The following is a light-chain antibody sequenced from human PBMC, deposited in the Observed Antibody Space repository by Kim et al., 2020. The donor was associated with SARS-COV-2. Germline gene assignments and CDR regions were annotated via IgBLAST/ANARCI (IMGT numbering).Light chain of an antibody. J-gene: IGLJ1*01. CDR3: CSYAGSSTSPYV. CDR1: SSDVGSYNL. Sequence: QYALTQPASVSGSPGQSITISCTGTSSDVGSYNLVSWYQQHPGKAPKLMIYEVSKRPSGVSNRFSGSKSGNTASLTISGLQAEDEADYYCCSYAGSSTSPYVFGTGTKVTFL. CDR2: EVS. V-gene: IGLV2-23*02.